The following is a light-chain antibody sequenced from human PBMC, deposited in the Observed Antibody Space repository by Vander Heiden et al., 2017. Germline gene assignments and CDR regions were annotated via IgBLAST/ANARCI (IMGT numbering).Light chain of an antibody. CDR2: KAS. Sequence: DIQMTQSPSTLSASVGDRVTITCRASQSISSWLAWYQQKPGKAPKVLIYKASSLESGVPSRFSGSGSGTEFTLTINSLQPDDFATYYCQQYATYPWTFGQGTKVEIK. CDR1: QSISSW. CDR3: QQYATYPWT. V-gene: IGKV1-5*03. J-gene: IGKJ1*01.